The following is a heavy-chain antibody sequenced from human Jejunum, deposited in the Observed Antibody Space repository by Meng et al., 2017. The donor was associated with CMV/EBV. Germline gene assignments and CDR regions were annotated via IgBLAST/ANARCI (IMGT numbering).Heavy chain of an antibody. V-gene: IGHV1-18*01. CDR1: GYSLPTYD. CDR3: ARGGYNSSPDY. J-gene: IGHJ4*02. Sequence: SCQPSGYSLPTYDIAWVRQAPGQGLEWVAWIRAYSGNTESAQKFQDRVTLTIETSTSTAYLELTNLRSDDTAVYYCARGGYNSSPDYWGQGTLVTVSS. CDR2: IRAYSGNT. D-gene: IGHD5-12*01.